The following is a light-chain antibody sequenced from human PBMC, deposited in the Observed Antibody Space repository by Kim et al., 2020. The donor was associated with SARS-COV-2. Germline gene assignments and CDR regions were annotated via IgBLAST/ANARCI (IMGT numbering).Light chain of an antibody. V-gene: IGKV1-9*01. CDR3: QQLNSYPWT. CDR2: AAS. CDR1: QGISSY. J-gene: IGKJ1*01. Sequence: DIQLTQSPSFLSASVGDRVTITCRASQGISSYLAWYQQKPGKAPKLLIYAASTLQSGVPSRFSCSGSGTEFTLTISSLQPEDFATYYCQQLNSYPWTFGQGTKVDIK.